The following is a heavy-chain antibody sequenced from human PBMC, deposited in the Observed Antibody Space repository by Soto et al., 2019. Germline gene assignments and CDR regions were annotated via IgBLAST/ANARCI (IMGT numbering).Heavy chain of an antibody. CDR3: ARDCIAARPCGMDV. CDR2: ISSSSSYI. CDR1: GFTFSSYS. V-gene: IGHV3-21*01. Sequence: GSLRLSCAASGFTFSSYSMNWVRQAPGKGLEWVSSISSSSSYIYYADSVKGRFTISRDNAKNSLYLQMNSLRAEDTAVYYCARDCIAARPCGMDVWGQGTTVTVSS. J-gene: IGHJ6*02. D-gene: IGHD6-6*01.